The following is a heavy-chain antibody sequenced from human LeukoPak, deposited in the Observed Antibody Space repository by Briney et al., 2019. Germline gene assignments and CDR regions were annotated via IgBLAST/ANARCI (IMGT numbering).Heavy chain of an antibody. CDR3: ARGRGDWFDP. D-gene: IGHD1-26*01. Sequence: ASVKVSCKASGYTFTSYGISWVRQAPGQGLEWMGWMNPNSGNTGYAQKFQGRVTMTRNTSISTAYMELSSLRSEDTAVYYCARGRGDWFDPWGQGTLVTVSS. CDR1: GYTFTSYG. J-gene: IGHJ5*02. V-gene: IGHV1-8*02. CDR2: MNPNSGNT.